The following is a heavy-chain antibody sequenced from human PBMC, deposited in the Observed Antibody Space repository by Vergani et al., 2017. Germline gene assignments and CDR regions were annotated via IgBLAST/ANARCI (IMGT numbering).Heavy chain of an antibody. V-gene: IGHV3-23*04. Sequence: LVESGGGLVQPGGSLRLSCAASSFSVSSHYMTWVRQAPGKGLEWVSAISGSDGSTYYADSVKGRFTISRDNSKNTLYLQMNSLRAEDTAVYYCAKWQWLVPYMDVWGKGTPVTVSS. CDR2: ISGSDGST. CDR3: AKWQWLVPYMDV. J-gene: IGHJ6*03. CDR1: SFSVSSHY. D-gene: IGHD6-19*01.